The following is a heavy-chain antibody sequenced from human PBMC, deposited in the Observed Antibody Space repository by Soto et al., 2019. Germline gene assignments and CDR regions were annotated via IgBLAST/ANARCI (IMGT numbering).Heavy chain of an antibody. J-gene: IGHJ5*02. CDR1: GGTFSSYA. Sequence: QVQLVQSGAEVKKPGSSVKVSCKASGGTFSSYAISWVRQAPGQGLEWMGGIIPIFGTANYAQKFQGRVTITADKSTSAAYRERSSLRSEDTAVYYCARNMGYCSSTSCYTGGWFDPWGQGTLVTVS. CDR3: ARNMGYCSSTSCYTGGWFDP. D-gene: IGHD2-2*02. V-gene: IGHV1-69*06. CDR2: IIPIFGTA.